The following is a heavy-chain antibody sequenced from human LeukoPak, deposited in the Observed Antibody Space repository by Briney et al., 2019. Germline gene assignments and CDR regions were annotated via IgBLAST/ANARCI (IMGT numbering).Heavy chain of an antibody. J-gene: IGHJ4*02. Sequence: GTLRLSCAASGFTFSSYGMSWVRQPPGKGLEWIGSIYYSGSTYYNPSLKSRVTISVDTSKNQFSLKLSSVTAADTAVYYCARAPPDRSSDYFDYWGQGTLVTVSS. CDR1: GFTFSSYG. V-gene: IGHV4-39*07. D-gene: IGHD6-6*01. CDR3: ARAPPDRSSDYFDY. CDR2: IYYSGST.